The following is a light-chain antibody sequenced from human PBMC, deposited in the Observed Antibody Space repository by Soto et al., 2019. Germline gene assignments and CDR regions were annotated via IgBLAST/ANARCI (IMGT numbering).Light chain of an antibody. J-gene: IGKJ2*01. CDR2: AAS. CDR3: QQSYTRT. Sequence: DIQMTQSPSSLSASVGDRVTITCRASQSISSYLNWYQQKPGKAPKLLIYAASSLQSGVPSRFSGSGSGTDFTLTFSSLQPEDFATYYCQQSYTRTFGQGTKLEIK. V-gene: IGKV1-39*01. CDR1: QSISSY.